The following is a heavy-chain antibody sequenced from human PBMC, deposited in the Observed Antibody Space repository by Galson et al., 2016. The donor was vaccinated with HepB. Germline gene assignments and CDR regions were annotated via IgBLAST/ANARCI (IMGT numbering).Heavy chain of an antibody. CDR3: ARKYHWNVDY. CDR1: GGSIISHY. V-gene: IGHV4-59*04. J-gene: IGHJ4*02. D-gene: IGHD1-1*01. CDR2: IYYTGNT. Sequence: SETLSLTCTVSGGSIISHYWTWIRQPPGKGLDWIGSIYYTGNTYYNPSLKSRVTISVDTSKNQFSLKLSSVTAADTAVYYCARKYHWNVDYWGQGTLVTVSS.